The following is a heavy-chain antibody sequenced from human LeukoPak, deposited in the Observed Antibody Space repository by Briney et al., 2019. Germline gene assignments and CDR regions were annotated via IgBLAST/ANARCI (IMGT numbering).Heavy chain of an antibody. CDR2: IYYSGST. Sequence: PSETLSLTCTVSGGSISSGGYYWSWIRQHPGKGLEWIGYIYYSGSTYYNPSLKSRVTISVDTSKNQFSLKLSSVTAADTAVYYCARAGLRTVDIFVYRYWGQGTLVTVSS. J-gene: IGHJ4*02. CDR3: ARAGLRTVDIFVYRY. D-gene: IGHD5/OR15-5a*01. CDR1: GGSISSGGYY. V-gene: IGHV4-31*03.